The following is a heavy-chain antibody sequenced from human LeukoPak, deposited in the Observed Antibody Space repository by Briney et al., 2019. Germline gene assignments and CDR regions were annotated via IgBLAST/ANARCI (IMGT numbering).Heavy chain of an antibody. Sequence: GGSLRLSCAASGFTFSSYSMNWVRQAPGKGLEWVANIYQDGTEKYYVDSVEGRFTITRDNAKSSLYLRMNSLRAEDTAIYYCARASRGYSYGSPIDYWGQGTLVTVSS. CDR2: IYQDGTEK. D-gene: IGHD5-18*01. CDR1: GFTFSSYS. CDR3: ARASRGYSYGSPIDY. V-gene: IGHV3-7*01. J-gene: IGHJ4*02.